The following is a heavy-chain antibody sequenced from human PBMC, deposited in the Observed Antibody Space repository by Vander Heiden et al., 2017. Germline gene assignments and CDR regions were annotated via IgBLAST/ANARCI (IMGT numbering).Heavy chain of an antibody. J-gene: IGHJ5*02. CDR2: IKQDGSEK. D-gene: IGHD6-13*01. CDR1: GFTFSSYW. Sequence: EVQLVESGGGLVQPGGSLRLSCAASGFTFSSYWMSWVRQAPGKGLEWVANIKQDGSEKYYVDSVKGRVTISRDNAKNSLYRQINSLRAEEPPVYYCARVKPTAGRAAWASWFDPWGQGTLVTVSS. CDR3: ARVKPTAGRAAWASWFDP. V-gene: IGHV3-7*01.